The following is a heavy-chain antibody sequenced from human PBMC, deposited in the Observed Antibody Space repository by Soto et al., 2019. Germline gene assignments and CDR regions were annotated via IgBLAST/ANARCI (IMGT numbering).Heavy chain of an antibody. Sequence: GGSLRLSCAASDFTFSNAWINWVRQAPGRGLEWVSLVSATAGTTYYTDSVKGRFTISRDNSRNTVYLQMNSLRADDTAVYYCAKDRLAGGFDYWGQGTLVTVSS. CDR2: VSATAGTT. J-gene: IGHJ4*02. D-gene: IGHD3-16*01. V-gene: IGHV3-23*01. CDR1: DFTFSNAW. CDR3: AKDRLAGGFDY.